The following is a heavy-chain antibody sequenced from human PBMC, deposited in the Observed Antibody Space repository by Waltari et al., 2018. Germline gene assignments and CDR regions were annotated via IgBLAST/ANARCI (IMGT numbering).Heavy chain of an antibody. V-gene: IGHV3-74*01. CDR2: IRTDGSST. CDR3: ARGWLDA. CDR1: GFTFSSYW. Sequence: EVQLVESGGGLVQPGGSLSLSCAASGFTFSSYWMHWVRQVPGKGLVWVLRIRTDGSSTAYADSVKGRFTISRDNDKNTLYLQMSSLGAEDTAVYYCARGWLDAWGQGALVTVSS. J-gene: IGHJ5*02.